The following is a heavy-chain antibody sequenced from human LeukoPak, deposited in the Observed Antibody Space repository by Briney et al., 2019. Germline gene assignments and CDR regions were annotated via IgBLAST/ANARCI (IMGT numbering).Heavy chain of an antibody. CDR1: GFTFSTYA. D-gene: IGHD3-3*01. CDR2: ISGSGGTT. Sequence: PGGSLRLSCAASGFTFSTYAMSWVRQTPGKGLEWVSVISGSGGTTHYADSVKGRFSISRDNSKNTLYLATNSLRAEDTAVYYCVRGWSGWNLFDNWGQGTLVTVSS. CDR3: VRGWSGWNLFDN. V-gene: IGHV3-23*01. J-gene: IGHJ4*02.